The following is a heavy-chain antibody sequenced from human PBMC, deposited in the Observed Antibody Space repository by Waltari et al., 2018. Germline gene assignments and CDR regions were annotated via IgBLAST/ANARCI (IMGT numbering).Heavy chain of an antibody. CDR3: ARQVPAAIGYYYYYYMDV. CDR1: GGSISSYY. V-gene: IGHV4-59*01. Sequence: QVQLQESGPGLVKPSETLSLTCTVSGGSISSYYWSWIRQPPGKGLEWIGYIYYSGSTNNNPSLKGRVTISVDTSKNQFSLKLSSVTAADTAVYYCARQVPAAIGYYYYYYMDVWGKGTTVTVSS. J-gene: IGHJ6*03. D-gene: IGHD2-2*02. CDR2: IYYSGST.